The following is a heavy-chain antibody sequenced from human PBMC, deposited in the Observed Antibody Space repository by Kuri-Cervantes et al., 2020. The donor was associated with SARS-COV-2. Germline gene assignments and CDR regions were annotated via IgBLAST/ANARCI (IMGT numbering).Heavy chain of an antibody. CDR1: GGSISSYY. V-gene: IGHV4-59*01. Sequence: SETLSLTCTVSGGSISSYYWSWIRQPPGKGLEWIGYIYYSGSTNYNPSLKSRVTISVDTSKNQFSLKLSSVTAADTAVYYCVGGDNGDYVIAYWGQGTLDTVSS. CDR3: VGGDNGDYVIAY. J-gene: IGHJ4*02. D-gene: IGHD4-17*01. CDR2: IYYSGST.